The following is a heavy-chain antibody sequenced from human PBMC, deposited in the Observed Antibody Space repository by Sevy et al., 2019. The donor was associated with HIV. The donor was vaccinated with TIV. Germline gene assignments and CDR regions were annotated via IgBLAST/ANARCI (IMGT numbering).Heavy chain of an antibody. CDR3: ARPGVRDGGNPSGLGY. D-gene: IGHD2-15*01. CDR2: IIPIFGTA. V-gene: IGHV1-69*13. J-gene: IGHJ4*02. Sequence: ASVKVSCKASGGTFSSYAISWVRQAPGQGLEWMGGIIPIFGTANYAQKFQGRVTITADESTRTAYMELSSLRSEDTAVYYCARPGVRDGGNPSGLGYWGQGTLVTVSS. CDR1: GGTFSSYA.